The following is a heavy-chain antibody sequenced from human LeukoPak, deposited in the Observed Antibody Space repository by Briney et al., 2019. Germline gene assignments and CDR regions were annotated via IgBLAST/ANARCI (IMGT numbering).Heavy chain of an antibody. J-gene: IGHJ6*02. CDR3: ARQTEYYYYYGMDV. D-gene: IGHD2-21*02. V-gene: IGHV4-39*07. CDR1: GGSISSSSYY. CDR2: IYYSGST. Sequence: SETLSLTCTVSGGSISSSSYYWGWIRQPPGKGLEWIGSIYYSGSTYYNPSLKSRVTISVDTSKNQFSLKLSSVTAADTAVYYCARQTEYYYYYGMDVWGQGTTVTVSS.